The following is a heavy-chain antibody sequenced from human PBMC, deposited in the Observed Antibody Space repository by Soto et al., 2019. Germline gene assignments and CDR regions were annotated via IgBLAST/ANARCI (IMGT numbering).Heavy chain of an antibody. V-gene: IGHV3-23*01. CDR3: ANPGAYCSGAACYDVY. Sequence: GGSLRLSCAASRFAFNNYAMTWVRQAPGRGLEWVSTIAGSGFGTYYAESVKGRFTISRDNSENTLYLQMNSLRVEDTAVYYCANPGAYCSGAACYDVYWRRGTLVTVSS. CDR1: RFAFNNYA. D-gene: IGHD2-15*01. J-gene: IGHJ4*01. CDR2: IAGSGFGT.